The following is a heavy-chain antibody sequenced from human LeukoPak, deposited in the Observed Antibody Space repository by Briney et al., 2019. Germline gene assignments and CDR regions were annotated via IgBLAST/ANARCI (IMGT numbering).Heavy chain of an antibody. V-gene: IGHV3-21*01. J-gene: IGHJ3*02. Sequence: ADSVKGRFTISRDNAKNSLYLQINSLRAEDTAVYYCARDLGGSQRWFGDHLGSLFGAFDIWGQGTMVTVSS. D-gene: IGHD3-10*01. CDR3: ARDLGGSQRWFGDHLGSLFGAFDI.